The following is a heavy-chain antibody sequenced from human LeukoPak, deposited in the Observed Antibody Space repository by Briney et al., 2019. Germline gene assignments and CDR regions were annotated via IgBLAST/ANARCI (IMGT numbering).Heavy chain of an antibody. Sequence: GGSLRLSCAASGFTFSNYAMSWVRQAPGKGLEWVSGISGSGTNTYYADSVKGRFTISRDNSKNTLYLQMNSLRAEDTAVYYCAKGVAMNTAMDVWGQGTTVTVSS. CDR3: AKGVAMNTAMDV. CDR2: ISGSGTNT. V-gene: IGHV3-23*01. D-gene: IGHD2-2*01. J-gene: IGHJ6*02. CDR1: GFTFSNYA.